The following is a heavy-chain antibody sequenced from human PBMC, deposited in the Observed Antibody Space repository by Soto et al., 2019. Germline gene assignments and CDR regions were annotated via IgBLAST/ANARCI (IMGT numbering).Heavy chain of an antibody. Sequence: AQTLSLTCAISGDSVSSNSAAWNWIRQSPSRGLEWLGRTYYRSKWYNDYAVSVKSRITINPDTSKNQFSLQLNSVTPEDTAVYYCAREGSGYCINTSCYGRGWFXPWGQGTLVXVSS. J-gene: IGHJ5*02. CDR3: AREGSGYCINTSCYGRGWFXP. V-gene: IGHV6-1*01. D-gene: IGHD2-2*03. CDR1: GDSVSSNSAA. CDR2: TYYRSKWYN.